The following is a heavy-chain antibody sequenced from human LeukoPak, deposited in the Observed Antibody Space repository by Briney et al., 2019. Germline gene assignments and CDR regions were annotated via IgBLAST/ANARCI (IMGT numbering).Heavy chain of an antibody. D-gene: IGHD1-1*01. CDR3: ARDRSTTLGTHSRGKNFDY. Sequence: GASVKVSCKASGYSFTVYYVHWVRQAPGQGLEWMGYINPNTGVTDYAQKFQGRLTVTRDTSISTVHMELSSLRSDDTAVYYCARDRSTTLGTHSRGKNFDYWGQGTLVTVSS. CDR2: INPNTGVT. CDR1: GYSFTVYY. J-gene: IGHJ4*02. V-gene: IGHV1-2*02.